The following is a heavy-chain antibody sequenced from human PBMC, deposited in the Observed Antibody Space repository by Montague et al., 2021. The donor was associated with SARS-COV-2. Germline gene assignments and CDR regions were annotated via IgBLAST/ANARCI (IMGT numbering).Heavy chain of an antibody. CDR2: TYYRSKWYN. D-gene: IGHD2-21*02. V-gene: IGHV6-1*01. CDR1: GDSVSSHIAT. J-gene: IGHJ2*01. Sequence: CAISGDSVSSHIATWNWIRHSPSRGLEWLGRTYYRSKWYNDYAVSVKSRVIINPDTSNSRISLQLNSVTPEDTAVYYCARAYCGGDCYFYWYFDLWGHGTLVTVSS. CDR3: ARAYCGGDCYFYWYFDL.